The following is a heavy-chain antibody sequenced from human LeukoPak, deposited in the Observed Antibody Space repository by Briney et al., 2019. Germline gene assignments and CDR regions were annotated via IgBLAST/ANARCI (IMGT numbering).Heavy chain of an antibody. D-gene: IGHD2-15*01. CDR3: ARVSPGSAQGIDY. CDR2: LNPDSGGT. V-gene: IGHV1-2*02. Sequence: ASVKVSCKASGYTFTGYYMHWVRQAPGQGLEWMGWLNPDSGGTQYAQKFQGRVTMTRDTSISTAYMELSRLRSDDTAVYYCARVSPGSAQGIDYWGQGTLVTVSS. J-gene: IGHJ4*02. CDR1: GYTFTGYY.